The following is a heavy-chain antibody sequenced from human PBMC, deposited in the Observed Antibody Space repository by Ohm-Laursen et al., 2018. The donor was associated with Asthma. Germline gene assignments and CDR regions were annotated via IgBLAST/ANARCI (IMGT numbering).Heavy chain of an antibody. Sequence: SLRLSCTASGFTFSSYAMHWVRQAPGKGLEWVAVISYDGSNKYYADSVKGRFTISRDNSKNTLYLQMNSLRAEDTAVYYCAKDVLGGGQGTLVTVSS. CDR2: ISYDGSNK. V-gene: IGHV3-30*04. CDR1: GFTFSSYA. J-gene: IGHJ4*02. CDR3: AKDVLG.